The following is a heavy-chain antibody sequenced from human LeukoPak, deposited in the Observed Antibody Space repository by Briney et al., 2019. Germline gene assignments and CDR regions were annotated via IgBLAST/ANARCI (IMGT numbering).Heavy chain of an antibody. J-gene: IGHJ2*01. CDR2: LYSGSDT. Sequence: GGSLRLSCAASGFSVSTKYMNWVRQAPGKGLEWVSILYSGSDTYYANSVKGRFTISRDSSKNILFFQMNDLRAEDTAVYYCARVGDHFHWYLDLWGRGTLVTVSS. CDR1: GFSVSTKY. CDR3: ARVGDHFHWYLDL. V-gene: IGHV3-53*01. D-gene: IGHD3-10*01.